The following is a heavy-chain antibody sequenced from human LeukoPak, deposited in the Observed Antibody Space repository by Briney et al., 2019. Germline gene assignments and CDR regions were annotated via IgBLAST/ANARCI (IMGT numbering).Heavy chain of an antibody. CDR1: GGSFSGYY. CDR2: INHSGST. J-gene: IGHJ5*02. V-gene: IGHV4-34*01. D-gene: IGHD6-19*01. Sequence: SETLSLTCAVYGGSFSGYYWSWIRQPPGKGLEGSGEINHSGSTNYNPSLKSRVTISVDTSKNQFSLKLSSVTAADTAVYYCAREVAGQWLVRGWFDPWGQGTLVTVSS. CDR3: AREVAGQWLVRGWFDP.